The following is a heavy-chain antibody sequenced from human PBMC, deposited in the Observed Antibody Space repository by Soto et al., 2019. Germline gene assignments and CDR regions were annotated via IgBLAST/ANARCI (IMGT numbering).Heavy chain of an antibody. J-gene: IGHJ6*02. Sequence: QVQLVESGGGLVKPGGSLRLSCAASGFTFSDYYMSWIRQAPGKGLEWVSYISSSSSYTNYADSVKGRFTISRDNAKNSMYLQMNSLRAEDTAVYYCSRDYSLESYGVYYYYGMDVWGQGNTVTVSS. D-gene: IGHD5-18*01. V-gene: IGHV3-11*06. CDR1: GFTFSDYY. CDR3: SRDYSLESYGVYYYYGMDV. CDR2: ISSSSSYT.